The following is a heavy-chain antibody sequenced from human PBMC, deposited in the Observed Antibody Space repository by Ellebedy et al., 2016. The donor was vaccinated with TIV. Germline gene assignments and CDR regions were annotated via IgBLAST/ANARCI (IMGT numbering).Heavy chain of an antibody. CDR3: AATGPTDY. D-gene: IGHD1-7*01. J-gene: IGHJ4*02. Sequence: MPSETLSLTCTVSGGSVSSRDYFCSWIRQSPGKGLEWIGYIYRNEIPNYNPSLKSRVTISVDTSKNQFSLKLSSVTAADTAVYYCAATGPTDYWGQGTLVTVSS. CDR2: IYRNEIP. V-gene: IGHV4-61*08. CDR1: GGSVSSRDYF.